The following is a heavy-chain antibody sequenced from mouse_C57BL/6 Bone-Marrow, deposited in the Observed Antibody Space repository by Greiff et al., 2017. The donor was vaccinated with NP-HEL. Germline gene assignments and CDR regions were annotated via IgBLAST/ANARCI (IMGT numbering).Heavy chain of an antibody. V-gene: IGHV2-6-1*01. CDR3: ARQRDDYLYYAMDY. Sequence: VMLVESGPGLVAPSQSLSITCTVSGFSLTSYGVHWVRQPPGKGLEWLVVIWSDGSTNYNSALKSRLSISKDNSKSQVFLKMNSLQTDDTAMYYCARQRDDYLYYAMDYWGQGTSVTVSS. CDR2: IWSDGST. J-gene: IGHJ4*01. CDR1: GFSLTSYG. D-gene: IGHD2-4*01.